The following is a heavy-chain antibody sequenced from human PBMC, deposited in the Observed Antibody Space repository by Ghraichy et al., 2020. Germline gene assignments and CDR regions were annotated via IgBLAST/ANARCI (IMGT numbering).Heavy chain of an antibody. CDR3: ARAHPYSSGWYYFDY. CDR2: IRYDGSKK. CDR1: GFTFSSYG. Sequence: GGSLRLSCAASGFTFSSYGMHWVRQAPGKGLEWVAFIRYDGSKKYHADSVKGRFTISRDNSKNTLYVQMNGLRAEDTAVYYCARAHPYSSGWYYFDYWGQGTLVTVSS. D-gene: IGHD6-19*01. J-gene: IGHJ4*02. V-gene: IGHV3-30*02.